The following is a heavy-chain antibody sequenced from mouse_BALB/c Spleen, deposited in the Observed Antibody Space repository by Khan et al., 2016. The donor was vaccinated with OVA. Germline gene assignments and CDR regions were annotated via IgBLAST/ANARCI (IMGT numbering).Heavy chain of an antibody. CDR1: GYSITSGYG. J-gene: IGHJ2*01. CDR3: ARTTSIKY. V-gene: IGHV3-2*02. CDR2: ISYSGST. Sequence: VQLKESGPGLVKPSQSLSLTCTVTGYSITSGYGWNWIRQFPGNKLEWMGYISYSGSTNYNPSLKRRISIPRDTSKNQFFLQLNSVTTEDTATYYCARTTSIKYWGQGTTLTVSS. D-gene: IGHD2-10*02.